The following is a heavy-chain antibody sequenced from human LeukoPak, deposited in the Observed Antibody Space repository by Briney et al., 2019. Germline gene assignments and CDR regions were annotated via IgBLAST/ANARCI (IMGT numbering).Heavy chain of an antibody. CDR3: TRQLEPH. CDR1: GFTFSTFW. D-gene: IGHD1-1*01. Sequence: PGGSLRLYCAASGFTFSTFWMDWVRQAPGRGLEWVANINQDGSEKYYVDSVKGRFTISRDNAKNSLYLQMNSLKAEDTAVYYCTRQLEPHWGQGTLVTVSS. J-gene: IGHJ4*02. V-gene: IGHV3-7*01. CDR2: INQDGSEK.